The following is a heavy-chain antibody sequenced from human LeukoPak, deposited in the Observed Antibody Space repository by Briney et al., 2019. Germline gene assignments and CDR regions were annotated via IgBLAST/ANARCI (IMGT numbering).Heavy chain of an antibody. CDR2: ICYSGST. V-gene: IGHV4-61*01. Sequence: SETLSLTCTVSGGSVSSGSYYWSWIRQPPGQGLEWIAYICYSGSTNYNPSLKSRVTISVNTTKNQFSLKLSSVTAADTALYYCARTYSSSFIYEFDYWGQGTLVTVSS. D-gene: IGHD6-6*01. J-gene: IGHJ4*02. CDR1: GGSVSSGSYY. CDR3: ARTYSSSFIYEFDY.